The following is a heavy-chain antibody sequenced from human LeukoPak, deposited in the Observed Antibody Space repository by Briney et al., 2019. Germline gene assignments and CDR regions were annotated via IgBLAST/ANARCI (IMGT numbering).Heavy chain of an antibody. CDR2: IIPIFGIA. CDR3: ARVVVVVAATSLQHYYYGMDV. D-gene: IGHD2-15*01. CDR1: GGTFSSYA. J-gene: IGHJ6*02. V-gene: IGHV1-69*04. Sequence: SVKVSCKASGGTFSSYAISWVRQAPGQGLEWMGRIIPIFGIANYAQKFQGRVTITADKSTSTAYMELSSLRSEDTAVYYCARVVVVVAATSLQHYYYGMDVWGQGTTVTVSS.